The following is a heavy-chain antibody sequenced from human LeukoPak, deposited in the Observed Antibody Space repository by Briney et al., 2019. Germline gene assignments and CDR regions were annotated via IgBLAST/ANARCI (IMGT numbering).Heavy chain of an antibody. V-gene: IGHV1-2*02. CDR3: ARTFVVPATPFDP. D-gene: IGHD2-2*01. CDR2: INPNSGGT. Sequence: ASVKVSCKASGYTFTGYYMHWVRQAPGQGLEWMGWINPNSGGTNYAQKFQGRVTMTRDTSISTAYMELSRLRSDDTAVYYCARTFVVPATPFDPWGQGTPVTVSS. CDR1: GYTFTGYY. J-gene: IGHJ5*02.